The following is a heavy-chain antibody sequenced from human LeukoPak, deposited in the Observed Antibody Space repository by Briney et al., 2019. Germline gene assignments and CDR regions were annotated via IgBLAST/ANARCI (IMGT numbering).Heavy chain of an antibody. CDR3: AREWGYSGYDPRFDY. CDR2: INHSGST. Sequence: NPSETLSLTCAVYGGSFSGYYWSWIRQPPGKGLEWIGEINHSGSTNYNPSLKSRVTISVDTSKNQFSLKLSSVTVADTAVYYCAREWGYSGYDPRFDYWGQGTLVTVSS. J-gene: IGHJ4*02. V-gene: IGHV4-34*01. D-gene: IGHD5-12*01. CDR1: GGSFSGYY.